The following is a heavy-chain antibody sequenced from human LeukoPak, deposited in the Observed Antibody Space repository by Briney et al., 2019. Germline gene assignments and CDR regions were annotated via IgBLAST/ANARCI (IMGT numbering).Heavy chain of an antibody. V-gene: IGHV1-2*02. J-gene: IGHJ4*02. D-gene: IGHD6-13*01. CDR2: INPNSGGT. CDR3: ARDLRSGIAAAGTGFEDY. CDR1: GYTFTCYY. Sequence: ASVKVSCKASGYTFTCYYMHWLRQAPGQGLEWMGWINPNSGGTNYAQKFQGRVTMTRDTSISTAYMELSRLRSDDTAVYYCARDLRSGIAAAGTGFEDYWGQGTLVTVSS.